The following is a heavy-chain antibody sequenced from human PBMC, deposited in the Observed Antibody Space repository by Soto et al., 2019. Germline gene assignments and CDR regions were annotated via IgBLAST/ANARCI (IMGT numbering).Heavy chain of an antibody. Sequence: EVQLVESGGGLVQPGGSLRLSCAASGFALSYHNMKWVRQAPGKGLEWVSVISSSTSATYYADSVKGRFTISRDNAKNSRYLQMNSLRAEDTAIYNGVRDSAYSCDYWGQGTLVTVSS. CDR3: VRDSAYSCDY. CDR2: ISSSTSAT. CDR1: GFALSYHN. D-gene: IGHD2-21*01. V-gene: IGHV3-48*01. J-gene: IGHJ4*02.